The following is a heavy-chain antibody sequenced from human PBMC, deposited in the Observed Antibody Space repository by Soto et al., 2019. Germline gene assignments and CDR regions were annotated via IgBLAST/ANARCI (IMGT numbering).Heavy chain of an antibody. CDR3: ARDTTPTLYSSSSLDY. CDR1: GSGFTGDY. J-gene: IGHJ4*02. CDR2: INPSGGST. Sequence: ALVTVYWKAAGSGFTGDYMHWVRQAPGQGLEWMGIINPSGGSTSYAQKFQGRVTMTRDTSTSTVYMELSSLRSEDTAVYYCARDTTPTLYSSSSLDYWGQGTLVTVPS. V-gene: IGHV1-46*01. D-gene: IGHD6-6*01.